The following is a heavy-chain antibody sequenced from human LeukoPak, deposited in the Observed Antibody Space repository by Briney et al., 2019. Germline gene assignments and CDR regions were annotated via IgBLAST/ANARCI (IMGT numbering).Heavy chain of an antibody. CDR2: IYYSGST. J-gene: IGHJ6*03. D-gene: IGHD3-3*01. CDR3: ARDRGFWSGYTKYYYYMDV. CDR1: GGSISSYY. Sequence: SETLSLTCTVSGGSISSYYWSWIRQPPGKGLEWIGYIYYSGSTNYNPSLKSRVTISVDTSKNQFSLKLSSVTAADTAVYYCARDRGFWSGYTKYYYYMDVWGKGTTVTVSS. V-gene: IGHV4-59*01.